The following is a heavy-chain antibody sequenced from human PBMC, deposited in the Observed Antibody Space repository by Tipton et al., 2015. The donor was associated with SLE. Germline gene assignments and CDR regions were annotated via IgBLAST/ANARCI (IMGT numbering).Heavy chain of an antibody. CDR2: INHSGST. CDR3: ARGTHDWYFDL. J-gene: IGHJ2*01. V-gene: IGHV4-34*01. Sequence: LRLSCTVSGGSFSGYYWSWIRQSPGKGLEWIGEINHSGSTYYKPSLKSRVTISLDTSKNQFSLKLSSVTAADTAVYYCARGTHDWYFDLWGRGTLVTVSS. CDR1: GGSFSGYY.